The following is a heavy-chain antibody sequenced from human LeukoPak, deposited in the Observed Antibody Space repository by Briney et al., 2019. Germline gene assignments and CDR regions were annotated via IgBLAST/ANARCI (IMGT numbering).Heavy chain of an antibody. CDR3: GKTDIYFNPIDY. D-gene: IGHD3-9*01. J-gene: IGHJ4*02. CDR2: SHGGGRT. V-gene: IGHV4-4*02. CDR1: GVSFSSSGW. Sequence: TLSLTCAVSGVSFSSSGWWSGVRDPAGQGLEWIGVSHGGGRTWYNASLKGRFTMSIDYSKNQFSLKVSSVTAADTGIYYCGKTDIYFNPIDYWGPGSLVTVSS.